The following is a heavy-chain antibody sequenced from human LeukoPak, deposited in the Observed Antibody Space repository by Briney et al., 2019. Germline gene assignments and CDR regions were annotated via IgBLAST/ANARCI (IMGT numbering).Heavy chain of an antibody. Sequence: ASVKVSCKASGYTFTSYGISWVRQAPGQGLEWMGWMNPNSGNTGYAQKFQGRVTMTRNTSISTAYMELSSLRSEDTAVYYCARIAFREAFDIWGQGTMVTVSS. J-gene: IGHJ3*02. CDR2: MNPNSGNT. D-gene: IGHD3-3*02. CDR1: GYTFTSYG. V-gene: IGHV1-8*02. CDR3: ARIAFREAFDI.